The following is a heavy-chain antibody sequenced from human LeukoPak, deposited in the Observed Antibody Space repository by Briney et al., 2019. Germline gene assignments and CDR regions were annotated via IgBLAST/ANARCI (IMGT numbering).Heavy chain of an antibody. CDR2: IYYSGST. J-gene: IGHJ4*02. V-gene: IGHV4-61*01. CDR3: ARVTGYMIEDYFDY. CDR1: GGSISTSNYY. Sequence: SETLSLTCTVSGGSISTSNYYWRWIRQPPGKGLEWIGYIYYSGSTNYNPSLKSRVTISVDTSKNQFSLGLSSVTAADTAVYYCARVTGYMIEDYFDYWGQGTLVTVSS. D-gene: IGHD3-22*01.